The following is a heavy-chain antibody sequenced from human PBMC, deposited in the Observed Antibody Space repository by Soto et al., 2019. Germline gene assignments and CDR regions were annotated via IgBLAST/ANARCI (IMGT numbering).Heavy chain of an antibody. J-gene: IGHJ3*02. D-gene: IGHD2-15*01. CDR3: ARGPGYIVVVVAATQELDI. CDR1: GGSFSGYY. V-gene: IGHV4-34*01. Sequence: SETLSLACAVYGGSFSGYYWSWIRQPPGKGLEWIGEINHSGSTNYNPSLKSRVTISVDTSKNQFSLKLSSVTAADTAVYYCARGPGYIVVVVAATQELDIWGQGTMVTVSS. CDR2: INHSGST.